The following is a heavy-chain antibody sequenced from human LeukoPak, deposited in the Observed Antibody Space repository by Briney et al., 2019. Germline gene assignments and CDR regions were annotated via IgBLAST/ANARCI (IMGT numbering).Heavy chain of an antibody. V-gene: IGHV3-30*18. D-gene: IGHD6-19*01. J-gene: IGHJ4*02. CDR2: ISYDGSNK. CDR1: GFTFSSYG. Sequence: GGSLRLSCAASGFTFSSYGMHWVRQAPGKGLEWVAVISYDGSNKYYADSVKGRFTISRDNSKNTLYLQMNSPRAEDTAVYYCAKDRIKAVAGPVDYWGQGTLVTVSS. CDR3: AKDRIKAVAGPVDY.